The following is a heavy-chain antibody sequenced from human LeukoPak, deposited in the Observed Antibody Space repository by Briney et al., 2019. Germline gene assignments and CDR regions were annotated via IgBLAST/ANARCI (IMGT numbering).Heavy chain of an antibody. J-gene: IGHJ4*02. CDR1: GFTFSSYA. CDR3: ARDRGYSGYDLIDY. Sequence: GRSLRLSCAASGFTFSSYAMHWVRQAPGKGLEWVAVISYDGSNKYYADSVKGRFTISRDNSKNTLYLQMNSLRAEDTAVYYCARDRGYSGYDLIDYWGQGTLVTVSS. D-gene: IGHD5-12*01. CDR2: ISYDGSNK. V-gene: IGHV3-30-3*01.